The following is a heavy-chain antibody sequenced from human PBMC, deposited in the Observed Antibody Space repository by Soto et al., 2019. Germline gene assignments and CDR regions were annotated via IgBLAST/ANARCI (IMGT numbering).Heavy chain of an antibody. CDR3: SRGILV. V-gene: IGHV4-31*03. CDR1: GGSINSGGYR. CDR2: IPYGGST. Sequence: QVQLQESGPGLVKPSQTLSLTCTFSGGSINSGGYRWSWIRQHPGKGLEWIGCIPYGGSTYYNASLTSRVTISVDSSKNQFSLKLSSVTAADTAVYSCSRGILVWGQGTLITVSS. J-gene: IGHJ4*02. D-gene: IGHD5-18*01.